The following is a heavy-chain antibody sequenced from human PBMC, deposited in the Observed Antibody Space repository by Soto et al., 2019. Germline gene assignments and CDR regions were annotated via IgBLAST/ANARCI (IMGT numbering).Heavy chain of an antibody. D-gene: IGHD2-2*01. Sequence: EEQLLESGGGLVRPGGSLRLSCVASAFTFRSYAMSWVRQAPGKGLEWVSAITASADTTYYADSVKGRFTISRDNSKNTLYLRMNSLRAEDTAVYYCAKVRTLRDCTSTSCLGAFDIWGQGTMVTVS. J-gene: IGHJ3*02. CDR2: ITASADTT. CDR3: AKVRTLRDCTSTSCLGAFDI. CDR1: AFTFRSYA. V-gene: IGHV3-23*01.